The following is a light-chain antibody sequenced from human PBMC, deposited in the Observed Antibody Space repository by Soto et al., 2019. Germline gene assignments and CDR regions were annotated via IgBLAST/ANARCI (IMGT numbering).Light chain of an antibody. Sequence: QSALTQPASVSGSPGQSITISCSGTTSDVGRYDFVSWYQHHPGKAPKLIIYDVNNRPSGLSNRFSGSKSGNTASLTISGLQTEDEADYYCCSYTSSHTRVFGTGTKLTVL. CDR3: CSYTSSHTRV. CDR2: DVN. J-gene: IGLJ1*01. V-gene: IGLV2-14*01. CDR1: TSDVGRYDF.